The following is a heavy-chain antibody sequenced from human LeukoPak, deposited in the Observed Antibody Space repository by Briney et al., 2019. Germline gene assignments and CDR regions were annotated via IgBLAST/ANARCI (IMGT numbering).Heavy chain of an antibody. CDR3: ARAPIAAAGTSYFDY. V-gene: IGHV4-30-2*01. CDR2: IYHSGST. D-gene: IGHD6-13*01. CDR1: GGSISSGGYF. J-gene: IGHJ4*02. Sequence: SETLSLTCAVSGGSISSGGYFWSWIRQPPGKGLEWIGYIYHSGSTYYNPSLKSRVTISVDRSKNQFSLRLSSVTAADTAVYYCARAPIAAAGTSYFDYWGQGTLVTVSS.